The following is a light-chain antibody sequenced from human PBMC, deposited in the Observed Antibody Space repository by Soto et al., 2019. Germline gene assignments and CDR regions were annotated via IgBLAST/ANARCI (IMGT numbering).Light chain of an antibody. J-gene: IGKJ2*01. Sequence: EIVLTQSPGTLSLSPGERATLSCRASQSVSSSYLAWYQQKPGQATRLLIYGASSRATGIPDRFSGSGSGTDFTLTISRLEPEVFAVYYCQQYGSSPQTFGQGTKLEIK. CDR1: QSVSSSY. CDR2: GAS. CDR3: QQYGSSPQT. V-gene: IGKV3-20*01.